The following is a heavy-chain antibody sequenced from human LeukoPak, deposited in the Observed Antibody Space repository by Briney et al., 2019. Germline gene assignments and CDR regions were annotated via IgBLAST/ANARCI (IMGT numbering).Heavy chain of an antibody. CDR3: ARSGRGIAAALYYYYGMDV. Sequence: PSETLSLTCAVSGGSISSSNWWGWVRQPPGKGLEWIGEIYHSGSTNYNPSLKSRVTISVDKSKNQFSLKLSSVTAADTAVYYCARSGRGIAAALYYYYGMDVWGQGTTVTVSS. J-gene: IGHJ6*02. CDR1: GGSISSSNW. V-gene: IGHV4-4*02. CDR2: IYHSGST. D-gene: IGHD6-13*01.